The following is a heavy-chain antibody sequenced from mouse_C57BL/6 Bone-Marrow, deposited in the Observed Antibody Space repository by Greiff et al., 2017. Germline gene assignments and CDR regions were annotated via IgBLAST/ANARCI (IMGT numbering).Heavy chain of an antibody. D-gene: IGHD1-1*01. CDR3: ARRAYYGSSYGAMGY. CDR1: GYTFTSYG. Sequence: QVQLQQSGAELARPGASVKLSCKASGYTFTSYGISWVKQRTGQGLEWIGEIYPRSGNTYYNEKFKGKATLTADKSSSTAYMELRSLTSEDSAVYFCARRAYYGSSYGAMGYWGQGTSVTVSS. J-gene: IGHJ4*01. CDR2: IYPRSGNT. V-gene: IGHV1-81*01.